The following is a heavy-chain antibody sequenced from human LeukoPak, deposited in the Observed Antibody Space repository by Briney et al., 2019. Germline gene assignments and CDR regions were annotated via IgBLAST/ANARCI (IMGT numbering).Heavy chain of an antibody. CDR1: GFTFSSYA. D-gene: IGHD3-22*01. CDR3: AKALRRYSSGYYFDY. Sequence: GGSLRLSCAASGFTFSSYAMSWVRQAPGKGLEWVSAISGSGGSTYYADFVKGRFTISRDNSKNTLYLQMNSLRAEDTAVYYCAKALRRYSSGYYFDYWGQGTLVTVSS. V-gene: IGHV3-23*01. CDR2: ISGSGGST. J-gene: IGHJ4*02.